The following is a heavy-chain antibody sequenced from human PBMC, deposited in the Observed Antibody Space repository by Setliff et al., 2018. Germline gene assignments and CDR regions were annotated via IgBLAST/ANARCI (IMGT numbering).Heavy chain of an antibody. Sequence: PGESLKISCKGSGYSFTSYWVGWVRQMPGKGLEWMGIIYPGDSDTRYSPSFQGQVTISADKSISTAYLQWSSLKASDTAMYYCARQFYYDSSGTGAFDIWGQGTMVTVSS. J-gene: IGHJ3*02. CDR2: IYPGDSDT. V-gene: IGHV5-51*01. D-gene: IGHD3-22*01. CDR1: GYSFTSYW. CDR3: ARQFYYDSSGTGAFDI.